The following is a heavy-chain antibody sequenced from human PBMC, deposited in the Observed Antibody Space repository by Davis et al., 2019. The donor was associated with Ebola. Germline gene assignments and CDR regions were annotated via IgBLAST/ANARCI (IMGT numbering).Heavy chain of an antibody. CDR3: AREVGETNLDQ. CDR2: VIPVFGTT. V-gene: IGHV1-69*13. CDR1: AGTFSSYT. Sequence: SAQVSCNASAGTFSSYTITWVRQAPGQGLEWMGWVIPVFGTTNYAQEFQGRVTLTADESTSTAYMELTNLRSDDTAVYYCAREVGETNLDQWGQGTLVSVSS. J-gene: IGHJ4*02.